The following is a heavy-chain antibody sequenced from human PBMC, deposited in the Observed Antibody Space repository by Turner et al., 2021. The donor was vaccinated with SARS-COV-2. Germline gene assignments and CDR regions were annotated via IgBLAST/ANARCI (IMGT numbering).Heavy chain of an antibody. V-gene: IGHV1-8*01. D-gene: IGHD3-3*01. J-gene: IGHJ6*02. CDR2: MKPNSGNT. CDR3: ARGHFDLWSGYWGSDV. Sequence: QAQLVQSGTEVKKPGASVKVSCKASGYTSTSYDINWVRQATGQGLEWMGWMKPNSGNTGYAQKFQGRVTMTGKTSISTAYMELSSLRSDDTAVYYCARGHFDLWSGYWGSDVWGQGTTVTVSS. CDR1: GYTSTSYD.